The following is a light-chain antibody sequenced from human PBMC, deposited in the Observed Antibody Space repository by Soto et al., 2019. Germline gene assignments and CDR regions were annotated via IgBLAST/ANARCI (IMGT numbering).Light chain of an antibody. CDR1: QSVSSSF. CDR3: QQYDSSLT. Sequence: DIVLTQSPASLSLPPGERATLSCRASQSVSSSFLAWYQQKPGQAPRLLIYGASRRATGIADPFTGSGSGTDFTLTISRLEPEDIAVYYCQQYDSSLTFGLGTKVEIK. CDR2: GAS. V-gene: IGKV3-20*01. J-gene: IGKJ1*01.